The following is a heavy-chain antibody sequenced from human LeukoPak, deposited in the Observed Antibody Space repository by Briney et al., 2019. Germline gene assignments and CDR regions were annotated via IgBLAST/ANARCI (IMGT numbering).Heavy chain of an antibody. J-gene: IGHJ6*03. Sequence: SETLSLTCTVSGGSISSYYWSWIRQPAGKGLEWIGRIYTSGSTNYNPSLKSRVTMSVDTSKNQFSLKLSSVTAADTAVYYYARATRAAGFYYYYYYMDVWGKGTTVTVSS. D-gene: IGHD6-13*01. CDR2: IYTSGST. CDR3: ARATRAAGFYYYYYYMDV. CDR1: GGSISSYY. V-gene: IGHV4-4*07.